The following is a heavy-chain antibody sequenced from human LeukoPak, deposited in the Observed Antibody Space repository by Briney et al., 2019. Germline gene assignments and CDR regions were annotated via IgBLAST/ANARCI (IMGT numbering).Heavy chain of an antibody. J-gene: IGHJ4*02. CDR2: INPSGGST. V-gene: IGHV1-46*03. CDR1: GYTFSAFH. D-gene: IGHD3-3*01. CDR3: ARESGTIPGFYFDY. Sequence: GASVKVSCKXSGYTFSAFHLHWVRQTPGQGLEWMGIINPSGGSTSYAQKFQGRVTMTRDTSTSTVYMELSSLRSEDTAVYYCARESGTIPGFYFDYWGQGTLVTVSS.